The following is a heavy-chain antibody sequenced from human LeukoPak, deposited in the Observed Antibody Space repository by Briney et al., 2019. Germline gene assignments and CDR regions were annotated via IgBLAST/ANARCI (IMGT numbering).Heavy chain of an antibody. D-gene: IGHD6-13*01. CDR1: GYTFTSYG. Sequence: ASVKASCKASGYTFTSYGISWVRQAPGQGLEWMGWISAYNGNTNYAQKLQGRVTMTTDTSTSTAYMELRSLRSDDTAVYYCARVSSSWYQDWYFDLWGRGTLVTVSS. CDR2: ISAYNGNT. J-gene: IGHJ2*01. CDR3: ARVSSSWYQDWYFDL. V-gene: IGHV1-18*01.